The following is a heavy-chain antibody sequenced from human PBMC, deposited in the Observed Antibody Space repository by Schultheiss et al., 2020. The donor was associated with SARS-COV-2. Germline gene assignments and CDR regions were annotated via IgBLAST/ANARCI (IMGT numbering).Heavy chain of an antibody. CDR2: IYYSGST. CDR1: GGSISSSSYY. J-gene: IGHJ5*02. V-gene: IGHV4-39*02. Sequence: SQTLSLTCTVSGGSISSSSYYWGWIRQPPGKGLEWIGSIYYSGSTYYNPSLKSRVTISVDTSKNQFSLKLSSVTAADTAVYYCAREGSGILDNWFDPWGQGTLVTVSS. CDR3: AREGSGILDNWFDP. D-gene: IGHD3-10*01.